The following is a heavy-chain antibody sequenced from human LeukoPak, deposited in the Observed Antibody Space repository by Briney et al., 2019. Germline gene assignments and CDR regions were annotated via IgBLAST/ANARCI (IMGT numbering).Heavy chain of an antibody. D-gene: IGHD6-19*01. CDR3: ARGGSGWYYFDY. V-gene: IGHV1-2*02. CDR2: INPNSGGT. J-gene: IGHJ4*02. Sequence: GASVKVSCKASGYTFTGYYMHWVRQAPGQGLEWMGWINPNSGGTNYAQKFQGRVTMTRDTSISTAYMELNSLRSDDTAVYFCARGGSGWYYFDYWGQGTLVTVSS. CDR1: GYTFTGYY.